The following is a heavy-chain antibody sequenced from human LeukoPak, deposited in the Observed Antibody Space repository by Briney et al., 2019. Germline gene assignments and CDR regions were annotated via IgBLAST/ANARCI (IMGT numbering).Heavy chain of an antibody. V-gene: IGHV4-59*12. CDR2: IYYSGST. CDR1: GGSISSYY. Sequence: SETLSLTCTVSGGSISSYYWSWIRQPPGKGLEWIGYIYYSGSTNYNPSLKSRVTISVDTSKNQFSLKLSSVTAADTAVYYCARAGPTWIQLWLFRSQWYFDLWGRGTLVTVSS. D-gene: IGHD5-18*01. J-gene: IGHJ2*01. CDR3: ARAGPTWIQLWLFRSQWYFDL.